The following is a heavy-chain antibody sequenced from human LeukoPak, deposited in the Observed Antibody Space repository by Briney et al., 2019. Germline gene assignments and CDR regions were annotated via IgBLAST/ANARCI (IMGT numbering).Heavy chain of an antibody. Sequence: SETLSLTCTVSGGSISSYYWSWIRQPAGKGLEWIGRIYTSGSTNYNPSLKSRVTMSVDTSKNQFSLKLSSVTAADTAVYYCARDTAYYGSGYFDYWGQGTLVTVSS. CDR1: GGSISSYY. CDR3: ARDTAYYGSGYFDY. CDR2: IYTSGST. D-gene: IGHD3-10*01. V-gene: IGHV4-4*07. J-gene: IGHJ4*02.